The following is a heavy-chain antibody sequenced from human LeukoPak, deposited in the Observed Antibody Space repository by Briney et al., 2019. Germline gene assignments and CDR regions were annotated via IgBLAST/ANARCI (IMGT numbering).Heavy chain of an antibody. J-gene: IGHJ4*02. CDR2: ISYDGSNK. V-gene: IGHV3-30*18. Sequence: PGRSLRLSCAASGFTFSSYGMRWVRQAPGKGLEWVAVISYDGSNKYYADSVKGRFTISRDNSKNTLYLQMNSLRAEDTTVYYCANGGSSSSYYFDYWGQGTLVTVSS. CDR3: ANGGSSSSYYFDY. CDR1: GFTFSSYG. D-gene: IGHD6-6*01.